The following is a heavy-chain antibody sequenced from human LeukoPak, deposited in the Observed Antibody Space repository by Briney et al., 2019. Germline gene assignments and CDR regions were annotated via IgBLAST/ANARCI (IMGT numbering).Heavy chain of an antibody. Sequence: GESLKISCKGSGYSFTSYWIGWVRPLPGKGLEWMGIIYPGDSDTRYSPSFQGQVTISADKSISTAYLQWSSLKASDTAMYYCARRLYGDYVDYYGMDVWGQGTTVTVSS. D-gene: IGHD4-17*01. V-gene: IGHV5-51*01. CDR3: ARRLYGDYVDYYGMDV. CDR1: GYSFTSYW. J-gene: IGHJ6*02. CDR2: IYPGDSDT.